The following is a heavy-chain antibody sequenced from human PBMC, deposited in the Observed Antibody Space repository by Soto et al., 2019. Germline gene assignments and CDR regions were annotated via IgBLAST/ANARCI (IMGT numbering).Heavy chain of an antibody. J-gene: IGHJ6*03. D-gene: IGHD3-3*01. V-gene: IGHV4-59*01. CDR1: GGSISSYY. CDR2: IYYSGST. CDR3: ARTVFGRRVYFYYMDV. Sequence: SETLSLTCTVSGGSISSYYWTWIRQPPGRGLDYIGYIYYSGSTNYNPSLKSRATISVDTSKNQISLKVSSVTAADTAVYYCARTVFGRRVYFYYMDVWGKGTTVTLSS.